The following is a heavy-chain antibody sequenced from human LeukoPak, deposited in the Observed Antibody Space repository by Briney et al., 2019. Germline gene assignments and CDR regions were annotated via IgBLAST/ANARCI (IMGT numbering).Heavy chain of an antibody. J-gene: IGHJ4*02. CDR3: ARGINIVGADFDY. V-gene: IGHV1-2*06. CDR1: GYTFTGYY. Sequence: ASVKVSCKASGYTFTGYYMHWVRQAPGQGLEWMGRINPNSGGTNYAQKFQGRVTMTRETSISTAYMELSRLRSDDTAVYYCARGINIVGADFDYWGQGTLVSVSS. D-gene: IGHD1-26*01. CDR2: INPNSGGT.